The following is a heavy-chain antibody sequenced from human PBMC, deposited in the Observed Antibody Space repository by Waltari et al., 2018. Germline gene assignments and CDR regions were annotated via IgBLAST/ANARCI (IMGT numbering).Heavy chain of an antibody. CDR3: ARDHHSDCPGGVCFHFDY. V-gene: IGHV1-2*06. CDR2: INPDSGAT. Sequence: QVQLVQSGAEVKKPGASVKLSCQASGYTFTGYYMPWMRQAPGQGLEWMGRINPDSGATDYAQKFEGRLTMTRDTSINTAYMEMSSLTPDDTAVFYCARDHHSDCPGGVCFHFDYWGQGTLVTVSS. CDR1: GYTFTGYY. J-gene: IGHJ4*02. D-gene: IGHD2-8*02.